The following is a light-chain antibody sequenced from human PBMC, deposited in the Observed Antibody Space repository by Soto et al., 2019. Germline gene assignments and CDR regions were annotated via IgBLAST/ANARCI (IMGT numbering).Light chain of an antibody. CDR2: AAS. CDR1: QSVRNNY. V-gene: IGKV3-20*01. CDR3: QQYGTSPRT. Sequence: ESVLTQSPGTLSLSPGERATLSFRGSQSVRNNYLAWYQQRPGQAPRLLIYAASSRATGIPDRFSGSGSGTDFTLTISRLEPEDFAVYYCQQYGTSPRTFGQGTKVDIK. J-gene: IGKJ1*01.